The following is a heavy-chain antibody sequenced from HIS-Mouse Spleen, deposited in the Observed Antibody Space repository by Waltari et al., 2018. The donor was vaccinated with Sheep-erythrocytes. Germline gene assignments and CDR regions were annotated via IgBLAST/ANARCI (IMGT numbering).Heavy chain of an antibody. CDR3: ARDWTGFDY. V-gene: IGHV4-39*07. CDR1: GGSISSSSYY. Sequence: QLQLQESGPGLVKPSETLSLTCTVSGGSISSSSYYWGWIRQPPGKGLAWIGSIYYSGSTYYNPSLKSRVTISVDTSKNQFSLKLSSVTAADTAVYYCARDWTGFDYWGQGTLVTVSS. D-gene: IGHD3-3*01. J-gene: IGHJ4*02. CDR2: IYYSGST.